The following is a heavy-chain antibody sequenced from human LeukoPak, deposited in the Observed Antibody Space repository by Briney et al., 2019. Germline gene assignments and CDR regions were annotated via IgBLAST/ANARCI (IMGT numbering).Heavy chain of an antibody. Sequence: PGRSLRLSCAACVFPLSSYSMHWVRQAPGKGLEWVAVISYDGSNKYYADSVKGRFTISRDNSKNTLYLQMNSLRAEDTAVYYCARDHTGYSYGPGSYWGQGTLVTVSS. D-gene: IGHD5-18*01. CDR3: ARDHTGYSYGPGSY. CDR2: ISYDGSNK. CDR1: VFPLSSYS. J-gene: IGHJ4*02. V-gene: IGHV3-30*04.